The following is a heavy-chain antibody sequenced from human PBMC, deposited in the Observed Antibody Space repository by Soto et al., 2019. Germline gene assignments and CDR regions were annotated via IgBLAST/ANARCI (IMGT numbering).Heavy chain of an antibody. CDR2: IYHSGST. Sequence: SETLSLTCAVSGYSISSGYYWGWIRRPPGKGLEWIGSIYHSGSTYYNPSLKSRVTISVDTSKNQFSLKLSSVTAADTAVYYCASAYYDFWSGYYLNWFDPWGQGTLVTVSS. J-gene: IGHJ5*02. D-gene: IGHD3-3*01. CDR1: GYSISSGYY. CDR3: ASAYYDFWSGYYLNWFDP. V-gene: IGHV4-38-2*01.